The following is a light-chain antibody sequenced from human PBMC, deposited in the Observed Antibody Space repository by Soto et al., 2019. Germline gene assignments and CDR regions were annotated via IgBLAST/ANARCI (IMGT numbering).Light chain of an antibody. CDR2: GAS. J-gene: IGKJ3*01. V-gene: IGKV3-20*01. CDR3: QQDGRSPLT. Sequence: EVVLTQSPVTVSLSPGDGATLSCRASQRISSNYLAWYQHKPGQAPRLLIYGASTRAAGIPDRFSGSGSGTDFTLTISSLEPDDTAVYYCQQDGRSPLTFGPGTKLEIK. CDR1: QRISSNY.